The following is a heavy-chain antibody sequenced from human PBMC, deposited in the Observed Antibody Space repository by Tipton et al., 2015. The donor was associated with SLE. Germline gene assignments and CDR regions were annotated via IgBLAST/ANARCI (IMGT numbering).Heavy chain of an antibody. D-gene: IGHD3-3*01. CDR1: GFTFSTYP. V-gene: IGHV3-13*01. J-gene: IGHJ4*02. Sequence: SLRFSCAASGFTFSTYPMHWVRQAPGKGLEWVSVIGTDGDTHYSGSVKGRFIISRENAKNSLYLQMNSLRAGDTAVYYCARGGGYYTFESWGQGTLVTVSS. CDR2: IGTDGDT. CDR3: ARGGGYYTFES.